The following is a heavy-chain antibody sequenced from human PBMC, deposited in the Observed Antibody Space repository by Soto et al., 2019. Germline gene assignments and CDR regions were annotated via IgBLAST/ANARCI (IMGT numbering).Heavy chain of an antibody. D-gene: IGHD3-16*01. CDR2: MNPNSGDT. CDR3: ASLPSGLMMIAEPYDGSFWLDP. CDR1: GYTFTSYD. J-gene: IGHJ5*02. Sequence: WASVKVSCKTSGYTFTSYDINWVRQATGQKLEWMGWMNPNSGDTGYAQKFQGRVTMTRNTSISTAYMDLTSLRSEDTAVYYCASLPSGLMMIAEPYDGSFWLDPWGXGTRVTVSS. V-gene: IGHV1-8*01.